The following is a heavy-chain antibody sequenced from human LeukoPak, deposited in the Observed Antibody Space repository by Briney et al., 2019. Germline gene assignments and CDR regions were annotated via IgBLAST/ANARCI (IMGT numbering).Heavy chain of an antibody. J-gene: IGHJ3*01. Sequence: ASVKVSCKASGYTFTDYYMHWVRQAPGQGLEWMGWIDPHSGGTNYVQKFQGRVTMTTDTSVSTAYMDLSRLRSDDTAMYYCAREYYDRSGRKCAFDVWGQGTMVTVSS. D-gene: IGHD3-22*01. CDR2: IDPHSGGT. CDR1: GYTFTDYY. V-gene: IGHV1-2*02. CDR3: AREYYDRSGRKCAFDV.